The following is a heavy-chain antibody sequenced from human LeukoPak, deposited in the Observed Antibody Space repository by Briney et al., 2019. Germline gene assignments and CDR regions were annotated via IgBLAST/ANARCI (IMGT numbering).Heavy chain of an antibody. CDR2: IRDDGSNK. Sequence: PGGSLRLSCAASGYTFSSYGMRWVRQAPGKGLEWVAFIRDDGSNKYYADSVKGRFTISRDNSKNTLYLQMNSLRAEDTAVYYCAKDRLATGSIAARPGSRVYYYYYMDVWGKGTTVTVSS. J-gene: IGHJ6*03. CDR3: AKDRLATGSIAARPGSRVYYYYYMDV. CDR1: GYTFSSYG. D-gene: IGHD6-6*01. V-gene: IGHV3-30*02.